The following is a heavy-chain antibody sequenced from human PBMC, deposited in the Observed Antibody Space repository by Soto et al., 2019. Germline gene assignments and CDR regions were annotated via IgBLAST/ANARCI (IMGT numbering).Heavy chain of an antibody. V-gene: IGHV3-48*03. CDR3: ASVNLRFSYGIDV. D-gene: IGHD3-3*01. Sequence: EVQLVESGGGLVQPRGSLRLSCAASGSTFSSYEMHWVGQAPGKGQEWVSYFSKSGSVIYYADTVKGRFTISRDNAKNLLYLQMNSLRAEDTAVYFCASVNLRFSYGIDVWGKGTTVTVSS. CDR1: GSTFSSYE. J-gene: IGHJ6*04. CDR2: FSKSGSVI.